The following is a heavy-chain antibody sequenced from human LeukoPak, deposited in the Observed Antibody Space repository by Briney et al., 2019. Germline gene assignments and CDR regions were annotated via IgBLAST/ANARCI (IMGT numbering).Heavy chain of an antibody. Sequence: PSETLSLTCTVSGGSISSHYWSWIRQPPGKGLEWIGYIHDSGSTNYKSSLKSRVTISVDRSKNQFSLNLSSVTAADTAVYYCARVYGNYRTYYYYYYMDVWGKGTTVTVSS. CDR1: GGSISSHY. CDR3: ARVYGNYRTYYYYYYMDV. CDR2: IHDSGST. V-gene: IGHV4-59*11. J-gene: IGHJ6*03. D-gene: IGHD4-11*01.